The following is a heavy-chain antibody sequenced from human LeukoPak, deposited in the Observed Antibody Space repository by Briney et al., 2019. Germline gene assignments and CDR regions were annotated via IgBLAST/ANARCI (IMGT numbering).Heavy chain of an antibody. CDR1: GYSLSSGYY. CDR3: ARVGYGDPIDY. Sequence: SETLSLTCAVSGYSLSSGYYWGWIRQPPGKGLEWIGSIYHSGSTYYNPSLKSRVTISVDTSKNQFSLKLSSVTAADTAVYYCARVGYGDPIDYWGQGTLVTVSS. D-gene: IGHD4-17*01. V-gene: IGHV4-38-2*01. CDR2: IYHSGST. J-gene: IGHJ4*02.